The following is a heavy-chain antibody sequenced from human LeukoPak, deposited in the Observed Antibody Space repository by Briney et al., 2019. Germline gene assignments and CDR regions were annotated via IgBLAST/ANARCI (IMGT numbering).Heavy chain of an antibody. Sequence: PRGSLRLSCTASGFTFNTFAMHWVRQAPGKGLEWVSVIYSGGSTDYADSVKGRFTISRDNSKNTVYLQMNSLRAEDTAVYYCARDGRNEDAFDIWGQGTMVTVSS. J-gene: IGHJ3*02. CDR1: GFTFNTFA. CDR2: IYSGGST. V-gene: IGHV3-66*01. CDR3: ARDGRNEDAFDI. D-gene: IGHD1-1*01.